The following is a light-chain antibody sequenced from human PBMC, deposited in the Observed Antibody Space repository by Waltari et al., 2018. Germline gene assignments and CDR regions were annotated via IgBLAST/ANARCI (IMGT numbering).Light chain of an antibody. CDR3: QSFDSSLGGSV. CDR1: SSNTGAGYD. Sequence: QSVLTQPPSVSGAPGQRVTISCTGSSSNTGAGYDVHWYQHLPGIAPKLLIKENRNRPSGVPYGFSGSKSGTSASLAITGLQAEDEADYYCQSFDSSLGGSVFGTGTKVSVL. CDR2: ENR. J-gene: IGLJ1*01. V-gene: IGLV1-40*01.